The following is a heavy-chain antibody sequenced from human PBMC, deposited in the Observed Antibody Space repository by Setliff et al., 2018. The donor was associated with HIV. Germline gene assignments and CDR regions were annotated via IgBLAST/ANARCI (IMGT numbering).Heavy chain of an antibody. CDR2: IYYSGST. D-gene: IGHD3-22*01. Sequence: TLSLTCTVSGGSISSYYWSWIRRPPGKGLEWIGYIYYSGSTNYNPSLKSRVTISVDTSKNQFSLKLSSVTAADTAVYYCARGPGHDSSGYYYDYYYMDVWGKGTTVTVSS. CDR3: ARGPGHDSSGYYYDYYYMDV. CDR1: GGSISSYY. J-gene: IGHJ6*03. V-gene: IGHV4-59*01.